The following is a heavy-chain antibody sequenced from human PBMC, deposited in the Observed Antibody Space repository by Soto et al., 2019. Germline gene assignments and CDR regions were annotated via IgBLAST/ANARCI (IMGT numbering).Heavy chain of an antibody. J-gene: IGHJ6*02. CDR3: ARDLTGYAMDV. CDR1: GFAFSHYH. Sequence: EVQLVESGGGLVQPGGSLRLSCAASGFAFSHYHMDWVRQAPGKGLEWVSYIARDDSAIYYADSVRGRFTISRDNAKISLFLQMNSLRAEDTAVYYCARDLTGYAMDVWGQGTTVTVSS. D-gene: IGHD2-2*01. CDR2: IARDDSAI. V-gene: IGHV3-48*03.